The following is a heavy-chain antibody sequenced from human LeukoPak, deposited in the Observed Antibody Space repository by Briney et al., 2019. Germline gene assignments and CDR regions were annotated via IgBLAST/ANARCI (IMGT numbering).Heavy chain of an antibody. CDR2: ISGSGGST. V-gene: IGHV3-23*01. Sequence: GGSLRLSCAASGFTFSDYYMSWIRQAPGKGLEWVSAISGSGGSTYYADSVKGRFTISRDNSKNTLYLQMNSLRAEDTAVYYCAKGGGVRTIDYWGQGTLVTVSS. D-gene: IGHD3-10*01. J-gene: IGHJ4*02. CDR3: AKGGGVRTIDY. CDR1: GFTFSDYY.